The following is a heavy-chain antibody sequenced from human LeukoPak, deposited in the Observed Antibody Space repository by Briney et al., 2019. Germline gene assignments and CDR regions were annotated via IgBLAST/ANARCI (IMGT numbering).Heavy chain of an antibody. D-gene: IGHD1-1*01. CDR3: ANDFTQLELEYYFDY. Sequence: GGSLRLSCAASGFTFSSYAMSWVRQAPGKGLEWVSAISGSGGSTYYADSVKGRFTISRDNSKNTLYLQMNSLRAEDTAVYYCANDFTQLELEYYFDYWGQGTLVTVSS. CDR2: ISGSGGST. J-gene: IGHJ4*02. V-gene: IGHV3-23*01. CDR1: GFTFSSYA.